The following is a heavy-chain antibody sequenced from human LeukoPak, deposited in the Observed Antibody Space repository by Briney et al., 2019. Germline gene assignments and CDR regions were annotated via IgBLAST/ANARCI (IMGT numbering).Heavy chain of an antibody. V-gene: IGHV5-51*01. Sequence: GESLTISCTASGYSFTNYWIAWVRQMPGAGLAWMGTIYPGDSDARYSPAFQGQFTLSVDRSTTTAYLQWPSLKASDTAMYYCARPYSTGIRDAYDMWGQGTMVIVSS. CDR3: ARPYSTGIRDAYDM. CDR2: IYPGDSDA. J-gene: IGHJ3*02. CDR1: GYSFTNYW. D-gene: IGHD2/OR15-2a*01.